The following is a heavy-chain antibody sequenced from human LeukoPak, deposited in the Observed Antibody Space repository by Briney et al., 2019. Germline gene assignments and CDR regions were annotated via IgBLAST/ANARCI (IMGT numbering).Heavy chain of an antibody. D-gene: IGHD3-10*01. CDR1: GGSISSYY. Sequence: PSGTLSLTCTVSGGSISSYYWGWIRQPPGKGLEWIGSIHHSGSTYYNPSLRSRVTISVDTSKHQFSLNLNSVTAADTAVYYCARGLWFGDENPPYFDYWGQGTLVTVSS. J-gene: IGHJ4*02. V-gene: IGHV4-38-2*02. CDR3: ARGLWFGDENPPYFDY. CDR2: IHHSGST.